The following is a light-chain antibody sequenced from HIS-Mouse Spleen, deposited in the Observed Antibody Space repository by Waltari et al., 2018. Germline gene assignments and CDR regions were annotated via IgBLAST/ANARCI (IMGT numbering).Light chain of an antibody. CDR1: SSDVGGYNY. CDR3: SSYTSSSTLV. CDR2: DVS. V-gene: IGLV2-14*03. Sequence: QSALTQPASVSGSPGQSITISCTGTSSDVGGYNYVSWYQQHPGKAPKLMIYDVSNRASGVSNRCSGSKSGNTASLTISGLQAEDEADYYCSSYTSSSTLVFGTGTKVTVL. J-gene: IGLJ1*01.